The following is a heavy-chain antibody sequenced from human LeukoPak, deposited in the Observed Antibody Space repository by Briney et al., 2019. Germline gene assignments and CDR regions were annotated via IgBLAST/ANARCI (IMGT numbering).Heavy chain of an antibody. V-gene: IGHV1-69*01. CDR3: ARDLAYYDFSNYYYYYMDV. CDR2: IMPIFGTA. D-gene: IGHD3-3*01. Sequence: ASVKVSCKASGGTFSSYAISWVRQAPGQGLEWMGGIMPIFGTANYAQKFQGRVTITADESTSTAYMELSSLRSEDTAVYYCARDLAYYDFSNYYYYYMDVWGKGTTVTVSS. CDR1: GGTFSSYA. J-gene: IGHJ6*03.